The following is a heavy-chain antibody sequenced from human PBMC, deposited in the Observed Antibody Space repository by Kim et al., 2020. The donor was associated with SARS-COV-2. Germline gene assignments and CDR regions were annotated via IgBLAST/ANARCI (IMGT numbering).Heavy chain of an antibody. J-gene: IGHJ4*02. CDR1: GFTFSSYA. CDR2: ISGSGGST. D-gene: IGHD6-19*01. CDR3: AKDRGIAVAGTYY. V-gene: IGHV3-23*01. Sequence: GGSLRLSCAASGFTFSSYAMSWVRQAPGKGLEWVSAISGSGGSTYYADSVKGRFTISRDNSKNTLYLQMNSLRAEDTAIYYCAKDRGIAVAGTYYWGQGTLVTVSS.